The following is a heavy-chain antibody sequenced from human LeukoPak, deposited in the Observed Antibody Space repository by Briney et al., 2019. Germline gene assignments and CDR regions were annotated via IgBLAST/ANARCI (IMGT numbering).Heavy chain of an antibody. J-gene: IGHJ6*02. D-gene: IGHD2-2*01. CDR2: IYYSGST. V-gene: IGHV4-59*08. CDR3: ARSGLGYCSSTSCLYYYYYGMDV. CDR1: GGSISSYY. Sequence: SETLSLTCTVSGGSISSYYWSWIRQPPGKGLEWIGYIYYSGSTNYNPSLKSRVTISVDTSKNQFSLKLSSVTAADTAVYYCARSGLGYCSSTSCLYYYYYGMDVWGQGTTVTVSS.